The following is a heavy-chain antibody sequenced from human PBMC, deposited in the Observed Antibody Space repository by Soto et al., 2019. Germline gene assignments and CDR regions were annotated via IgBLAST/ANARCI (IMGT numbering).Heavy chain of an antibody. Sequence: PGESLKISCKGSGYSFTSYWIGWVRQMPGKGLEWMGIIYPGDSDTRYSPSFQGQVTISADKSISTAYLQWSSLKASDTAMYYCARREGSSRARHYGMDVWGQGTTVTVSS. CDR2: IYPGDSDT. CDR3: ARREGSSRARHYGMDV. D-gene: IGHD6-6*01. V-gene: IGHV5-51*01. J-gene: IGHJ6*02. CDR1: GYSFTSYW.